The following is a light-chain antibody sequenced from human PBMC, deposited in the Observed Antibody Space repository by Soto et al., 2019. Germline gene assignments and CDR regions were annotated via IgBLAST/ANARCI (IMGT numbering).Light chain of an antibody. Sequence: EVVLTQSPGTLSLSPGERATLSCRASQSVNSGYLAWYQQKLGQAPRLLIYGESSRPTGIPARLRGSGSGTDFTLTISSLEPEDCGVYYCQQRGNIPYTFGQGTKLEIK. CDR1: QSVNSGY. J-gene: IGKJ2*01. CDR3: QQRGNIPYT. V-gene: IGKV3-20*01. CDR2: GES.